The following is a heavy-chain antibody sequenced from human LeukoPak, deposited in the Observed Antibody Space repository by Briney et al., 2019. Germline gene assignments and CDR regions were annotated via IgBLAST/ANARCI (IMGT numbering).Heavy chain of an antibody. J-gene: IGHJ3*02. V-gene: IGHV4-39*01. CDR1: GGSISSSSYF. CDR3: ARPSGYFRHDAFDI. CDR2: IYYSGST. Sequence: SETLSLTCTVSGGSISSSSYFWGWIRQPPGKGLEWIGSIYYSGSTYYNPSLKSRVTISVDTSKNQFSLKLSSVTAADTAVYCCARPSGYFRHDAFDIWGQGTMVTVSS. D-gene: IGHD3-22*01.